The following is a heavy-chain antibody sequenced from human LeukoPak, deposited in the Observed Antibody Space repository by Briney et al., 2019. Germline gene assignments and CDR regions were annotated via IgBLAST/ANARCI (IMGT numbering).Heavy chain of an antibody. D-gene: IGHD6-19*01. CDR3: ARDATVAVAGEVYYYYGMDV. J-gene: IGHJ6*02. Sequence: GGSLRLSCAASEFTFSSYSMNWVRQAPGKGLEWVANIIQDGSDKYYADSVKGRFTISRDNSKNTLYLQMNSLRAEDTAVYYCARDATVAVAGEVYYYYGMDVWGQGTTVTVSS. V-gene: IGHV3-7*03. CDR2: IIQDGSDK. CDR1: EFTFSSYS.